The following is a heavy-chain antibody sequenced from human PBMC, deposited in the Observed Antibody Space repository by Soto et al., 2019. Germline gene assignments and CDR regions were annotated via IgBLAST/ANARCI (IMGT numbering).Heavy chain of an antibody. CDR2: IYTSGST. J-gene: IGHJ4*02. V-gene: IGHV4-4*07. D-gene: IGHD3-22*01. CDR3: ARDVISHYDTSGYTDS. Sequence: SETLSLTCTVSGGSMSNYYWTWIRQPAGKGLEWIGRIYTSGSTDYDPSLKSRVTMSVDTSKNQFALRPSSVTAADTAVYYCARDVISHYDTSGYTDSWGQGILVTVSS. CDR1: GGSMSNYY.